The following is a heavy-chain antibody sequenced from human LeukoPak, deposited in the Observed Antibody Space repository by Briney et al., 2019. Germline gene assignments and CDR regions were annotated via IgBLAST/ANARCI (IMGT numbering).Heavy chain of an antibody. Sequence: PSETLSLTCTVSGGSISSSSYYWGWIRQPPGKGLEWIGSIYYSGSTYYNPSLKSRVTISVDTSKNQFSLKLRSVTAADTAVYYCARASYYDFRKAFDIWGQGTMVTVSS. D-gene: IGHD3-3*01. V-gene: IGHV4-39*07. CDR1: GGSISSSSYY. CDR2: IYYSGST. CDR3: ARASYYDFRKAFDI. J-gene: IGHJ3*02.